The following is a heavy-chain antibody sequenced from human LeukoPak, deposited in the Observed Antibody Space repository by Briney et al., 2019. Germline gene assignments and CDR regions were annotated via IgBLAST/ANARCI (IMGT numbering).Heavy chain of an antibody. Sequence: GSLRLSCAASGFTFSSYAMHWVRQAPGKGLEYVSAISSNGGSTYYANSVKGRFTISRDNSKNTLYLQMNSLRAEDTAVYYCARDGLPAARDIWGQGTMVTVSS. CDR2: ISSNGGST. D-gene: IGHD6-6*01. V-gene: IGHV3-64*01. J-gene: IGHJ3*02. CDR3: ARDGLPAARDI. CDR1: GFTFSSYA.